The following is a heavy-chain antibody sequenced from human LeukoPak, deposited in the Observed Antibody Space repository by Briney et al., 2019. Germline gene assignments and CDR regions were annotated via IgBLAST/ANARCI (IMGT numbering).Heavy chain of an antibody. CDR1: GYTFSGYY. D-gene: IGHD3-22*01. CDR3: ARVSNYDSSGYCDFDY. V-gene: IGHV1-2*06. CDR2: INANSGGT. Sequence: GASVKVSCKASGYTFSGYYMHWVRQAPGQGLEWMGRINANSGGTHYARKFQGRVTMTRDTSITTVYMEQSRLRSDDTAVYYCARVSNYDSSGYCDFDYWGQGTLVTVSS. J-gene: IGHJ4*02.